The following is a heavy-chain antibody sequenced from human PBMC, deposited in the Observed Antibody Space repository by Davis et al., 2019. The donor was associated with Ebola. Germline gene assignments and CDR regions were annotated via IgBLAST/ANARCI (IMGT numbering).Heavy chain of an antibody. CDR2: MNPNSGNT. CDR3: ARDMGMVQEANWFDP. J-gene: IGHJ5*02. CDR1: GYTFTSYD. D-gene: IGHD3-10*01. V-gene: IGHV1-8*01. Sequence: VSVKVSCKASGYTFTSYDINWVRQATGQGLEWMGWMNPNSGNTGYAQKFQGRVTMTTDTSTSTAYMELRSLRSDDTAVYYCARDMGMVQEANWFDPWGQGTLVTVSS.